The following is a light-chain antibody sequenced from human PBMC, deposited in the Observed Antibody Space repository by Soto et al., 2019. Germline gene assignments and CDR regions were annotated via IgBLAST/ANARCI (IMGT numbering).Light chain of an antibody. CDR1: QSISSL. J-gene: IGKJ4*01. CDR2: SAS. Sequence: EIVLTQSPATLSVSAGERATLSCRASQSISSLLAWYQQKPGQAPRLLIYSASTRATGIPARFSGSGSGTDFTLTISRLEPEDLAVYYCQRYGSSPLTFGGGTKVDI. V-gene: IGKV3-20*01. CDR3: QRYGSSPLT.